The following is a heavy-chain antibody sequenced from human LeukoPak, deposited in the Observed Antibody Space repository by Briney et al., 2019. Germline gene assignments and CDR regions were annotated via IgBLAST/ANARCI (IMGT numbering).Heavy chain of an antibody. J-gene: IGHJ5*02. Sequence: SETLSLTCTVSGGSISSSSYYWGWIRQPPGKGLEWIGSIYYSGSTYYNPCLKSRVTISVDRSKNQFSLKLSSVTAADTAVYYCARHLSEGYYDSSGYPVKWFDPWGQGTLVTVSS. CDR3: ARHLSEGYYDSSGYPVKWFDP. CDR1: GGSISSSSYY. CDR2: IYYSGST. V-gene: IGHV4-39*01. D-gene: IGHD3-22*01.